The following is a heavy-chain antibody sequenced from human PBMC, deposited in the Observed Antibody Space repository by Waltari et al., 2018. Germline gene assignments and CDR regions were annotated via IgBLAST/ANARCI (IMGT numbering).Heavy chain of an antibody. CDR2: IWHYGSNE. J-gene: IGHJ4*02. Sequence: QVQLVESGGGVVQPGRSLRLSCAASGFTFSSFGMHWVRQAPGKGLEWVAVIWHYGSNEYYVDSVKGRFTISRDNSKNTLYLQMNSLRAEDSAVYYCASQSTTLFDYWGQGTLVTVSS. V-gene: IGHV3-33*01. CDR3: ASQSTTLFDY. D-gene: IGHD2-15*01. CDR1: GFTFSSFG.